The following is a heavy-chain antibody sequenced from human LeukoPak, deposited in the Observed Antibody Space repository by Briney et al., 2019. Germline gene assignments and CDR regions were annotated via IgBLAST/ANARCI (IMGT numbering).Heavy chain of an antibody. CDR3: ASRSGYRSSEKDQLDY. V-gene: IGHV1-69*05. CDR2: IIPIFGTA. J-gene: IGHJ4*02. D-gene: IGHD2-2*01. CDR1: GGTFSNYA. Sequence: ASVKVSCKASGGTFSNYAISWVRQAPGQGLEWMGGIIPIFGTANYAQKFQGRVTITTDESTSTAYMELSSLRSEDTAVYYCASRSGYRSSEKDQLDYWGQGTLVTVSS.